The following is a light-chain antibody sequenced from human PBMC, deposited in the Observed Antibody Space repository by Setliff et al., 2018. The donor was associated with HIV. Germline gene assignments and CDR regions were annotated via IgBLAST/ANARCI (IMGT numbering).Light chain of an antibody. V-gene: IGLV2-23*02. CDR2: EVT. Sequence: QSALTQPASVSGSPGQSITISCTGTSSDVGSYNSVSWFQQLPGKAPKLMIYEVTKRPSEVSNRFSGSKSGNTASLTISGLQAEDEADYYCCSYAGSSTYVFGTGTKVTVL. J-gene: IGLJ1*01. CDR1: SSDVGSYNS. CDR3: CSYAGSSTYV.